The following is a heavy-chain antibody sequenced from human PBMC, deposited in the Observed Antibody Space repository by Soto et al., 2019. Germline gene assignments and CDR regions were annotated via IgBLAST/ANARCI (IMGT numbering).Heavy chain of an antibody. CDR3: ARDSPYYDFWSDGMDV. Sequence: GCLRLSCAASGFTFSSYWMHCVLQAPGKGLEWVSRINSAGSSTSYADSVKGRFTISRDNAKNTLYLQMNSLRAEDTAVYYCARDSPYYDFWSDGMDVWGQGTTVTVSS. J-gene: IGHJ6*02. CDR1: GFTFSSYW. V-gene: IGHV3-74*01. CDR2: INSAGSST. D-gene: IGHD3-3*01.